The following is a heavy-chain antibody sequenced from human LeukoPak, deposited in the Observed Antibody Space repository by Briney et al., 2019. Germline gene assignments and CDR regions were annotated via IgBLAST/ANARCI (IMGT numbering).Heavy chain of an antibody. CDR1: GGTFSSYA. V-gene: IGHV1-69*13. CDR3: ARLPLYCSGGSCYYYYYYMDV. Sequence: SVKVSCKASGGTFSSYAISWVRQAPGQGLEWMGGIIPIFGTANYAQKFQGRVTVTADESTSTAYMELSSLRSEDTAVYYCARLPLYCSGGSCYYYYYYMDVWGKGTTVTVSS. D-gene: IGHD2-15*01. J-gene: IGHJ6*03. CDR2: IIPIFGTA.